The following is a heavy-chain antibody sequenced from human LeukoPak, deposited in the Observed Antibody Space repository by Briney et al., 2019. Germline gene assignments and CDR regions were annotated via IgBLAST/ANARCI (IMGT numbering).Heavy chain of an antibody. CDR2: ISSISYM. J-gene: IGHJ4*02. CDR3: ARDVGSDTSGGYYHYFDD. CDR1: GFTFSSYN. D-gene: IGHD3-22*01. Sequence: GGSLRLSCAASGFTFSSYNMNWVRQAPGKGLEWVSSISSISYMYYAESVKGRFTISRDNAKNSLYLQMNSLRVEDTAVYYCARDVGSDTSGGYYHYFDDWGQGTLVTVSS. V-gene: IGHV3-21*01.